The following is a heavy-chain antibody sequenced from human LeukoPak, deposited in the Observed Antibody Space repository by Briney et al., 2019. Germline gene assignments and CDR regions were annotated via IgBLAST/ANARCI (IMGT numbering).Heavy chain of an antibody. CDR3: ARTNGYPNYYFDY. D-gene: IGHD1-1*01. J-gene: IGHJ4*02. Sequence: SETLSLTCTVPGGSISSGSYYWSWIRQPAGKGLEWIGRIYTSGSTNYNPSLKSRVTISVDTSKNQFSLKLSSVTAADTAVYYCARTNGYPNYYFDYWGQGTLVTVSS. CDR1: GGSISSGSYY. V-gene: IGHV4-61*02. CDR2: IYTSGST.